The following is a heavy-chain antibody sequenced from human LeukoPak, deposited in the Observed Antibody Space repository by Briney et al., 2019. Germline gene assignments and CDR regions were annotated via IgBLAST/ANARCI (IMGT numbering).Heavy chain of an antibody. CDR1: GFTLSSYA. CDR2: ISGSGGST. D-gene: IGHD4-23*01. Sequence: PGGSLRLSCAASGFTLSSYAMSWVRQAPGKGLEWVSAISGSGGSTYYADSVKGRFTISRDNSKNTLYLQMNSLRAEDTAVYYCAKRHTVVYVGLVAWGQGTLVTVSS. J-gene: IGHJ5*02. CDR3: AKRHTVVYVGLVA. V-gene: IGHV3-23*01.